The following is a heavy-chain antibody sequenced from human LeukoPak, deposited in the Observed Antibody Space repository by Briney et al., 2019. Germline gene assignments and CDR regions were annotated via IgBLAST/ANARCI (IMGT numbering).Heavy chain of an antibody. D-gene: IGHD2-2*01. CDR3: ARLPYCSSATCHNNWFDS. CDR1: GYSFISYW. J-gene: IGHJ5*01. CDR2: IYPGDSDT. Sequence: GESLKISCKGSGYSFISYWLGWVRQMPGKGLEWMGIIYPGDSDTRYSPSFQGQVTISADKSISTAYLQWSSLKASDTAMYYCARLPYCSSATCHNNWFDSWSQGTLVTVSS. V-gene: IGHV5-51*01.